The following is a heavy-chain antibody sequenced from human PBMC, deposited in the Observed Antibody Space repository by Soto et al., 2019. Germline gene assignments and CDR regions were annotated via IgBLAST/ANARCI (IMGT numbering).Heavy chain of an antibody. Sequence: GGSLRLSCAASGFTFSNYAMNWVRQAPGKGLKWVGRIKSKTDGGTTDYAAPVKGRFTISRDDSKNTLYLQMNSLKTEDTAVYYCTTVPVQLERHYYYYGMDVWGQGTTVTVSS. D-gene: IGHD1-1*01. CDR1: GFTFSNYA. CDR2: IKSKTDGGTT. CDR3: TTVPVQLERHYYYYGMDV. J-gene: IGHJ6*02. V-gene: IGHV3-15*07.